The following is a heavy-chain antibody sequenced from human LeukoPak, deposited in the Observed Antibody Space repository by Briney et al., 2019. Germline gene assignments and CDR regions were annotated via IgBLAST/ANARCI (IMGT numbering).Heavy chain of an antibody. D-gene: IGHD4-11*01. CDR2: IIPIFGTA. CDR1: GGTFSSYA. CDR3: ARPSAPKYSNYLYYFDY. Sequence: SVKVSCKASGGTFSSYAISWVRQAPGQGLEWMGGIIPIFGTANYAQKFQGRVTITADESTSTAYMELSSLRSEDTAVYYCARPSAPKYSNYLYYFDYWGQGTLVTVSS. J-gene: IGHJ4*02. V-gene: IGHV1-69*13.